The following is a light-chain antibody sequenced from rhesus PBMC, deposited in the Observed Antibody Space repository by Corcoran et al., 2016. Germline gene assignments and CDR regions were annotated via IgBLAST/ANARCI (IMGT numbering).Light chain of an antibody. V-gene: IGKV1-25*01. J-gene: IGKJ3*01. CDR2: EAS. CDR1: QGITND. Sequence: DIQMTQSPSSLSASVGDRVIITCRASQGITNDLAWYQQKPGETPKLLVYEASSLQSGIPSRFSGSGSGTDCTLTISSLQSEDFATYYCQHYYSTPFTFGPGTKLDIK. CDR3: QHYYSTPFT.